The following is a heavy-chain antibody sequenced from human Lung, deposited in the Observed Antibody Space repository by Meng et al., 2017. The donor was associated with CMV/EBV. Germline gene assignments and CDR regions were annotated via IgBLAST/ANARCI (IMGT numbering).Heavy chain of an antibody. V-gene: IGHV3-48*04. D-gene: IGHD1-26*01. J-gene: IGHJ5*02. CDR2: ISSTSTLI. Sequence: GGSLRLXXSASGFTFNIYSMNWVRQAPGKGLDWISYISSTSTLIYTADSVKGRFVTSRDNARNSLFLELNHLRVDDRAVYYCKRDHRRVGATWSACLDPWGQGXLVTVSS. CDR3: KRDHRRVGATWSACLDP. CDR1: GFTFNIYS.